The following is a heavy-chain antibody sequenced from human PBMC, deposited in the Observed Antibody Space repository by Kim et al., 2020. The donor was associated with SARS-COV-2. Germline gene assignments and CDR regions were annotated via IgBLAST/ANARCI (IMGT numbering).Heavy chain of an antibody. D-gene: IGHD1-7*01. V-gene: IGHV5-51*01. CDR3: ARLTGITAGEFDY. CDR2: IYIGDSDT. CDR1: GYTFTTYW. J-gene: IGHJ4*02. Sequence: GESLKISCKGSGYTFTTYWIDWVRQMPGQGLEWIGIIYIGDSDTRYNPSFQGHVTISAVKSSSTAYLQWSSLKASDTAIYYCARLTGITAGEFDYWGQGTLVTVSP.